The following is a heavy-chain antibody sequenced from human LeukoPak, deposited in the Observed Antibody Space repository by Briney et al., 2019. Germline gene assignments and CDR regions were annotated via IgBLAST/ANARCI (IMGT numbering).Heavy chain of an antibody. D-gene: IGHD2-15*01. CDR2: INPSGGST. V-gene: IGHV1-46*01. CDR3: ATMTASRSTSLYYFES. CDR1: GYTFTSYY. J-gene: IGHJ4*02. Sequence: ASVKVSCKASGYTFTSYYMHWVRQAPGQGLEWMGIINPSGGSTSYAQKFQGRVTMTRDMSTSTVYMELSSLRSDDTAVYYCATMTASRSTSLYYFESWGQGTLVTVSS.